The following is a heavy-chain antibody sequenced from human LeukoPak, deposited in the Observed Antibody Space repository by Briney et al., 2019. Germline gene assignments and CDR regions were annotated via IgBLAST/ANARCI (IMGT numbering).Heavy chain of an antibody. Sequence: GGSLRLSCAASGFTFSSYTMSWVRQAPGKGLEWVSTITTSDGNTYYADSVKGRFTVSRDNSKNTLFLQMNSLRAEDTAVYYCAGGDRRGYYDSSGYLHAFDIWGQGTMVTVSS. V-gene: IGHV3-23*01. J-gene: IGHJ3*02. D-gene: IGHD3-22*01. CDR1: GFTFSSYT. CDR3: AGGDRRGYYDSSGYLHAFDI. CDR2: ITTSDGNT.